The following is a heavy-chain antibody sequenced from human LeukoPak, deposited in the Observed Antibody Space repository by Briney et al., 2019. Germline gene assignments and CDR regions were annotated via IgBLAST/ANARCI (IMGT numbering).Heavy chain of an antibody. CDR3: ARVEYYDILTGYMGFGPQPFDY. J-gene: IGHJ4*02. CDR2: INPNSGGT. CDR1: GYTFTSYG. Sequence: ASVKVSCKASGYTFTSYGISWVRQAPGQGLEWMGWINPNSGGTNYAQKFQGRVTMTRDTSISTAYMELSRLRSDDTAVYYCARVEYYDILTGYMGFGPQPFDYWGQGTLVTVSS. D-gene: IGHD3-9*01. V-gene: IGHV1-2*02.